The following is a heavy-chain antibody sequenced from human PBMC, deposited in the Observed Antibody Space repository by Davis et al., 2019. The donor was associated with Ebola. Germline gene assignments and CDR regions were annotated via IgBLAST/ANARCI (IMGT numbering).Heavy chain of an antibody. D-gene: IGHD3-10*01. CDR1: GFTFSSYA. J-gene: IGHJ6*02. CDR3: AKDRKWFGELYYYGMDV. Sequence: GESLKISCAASGFTFSSYAMSWVRQAPGKGLEWVSGISGSGGSTYYADSVKGRFTISRDNSKNTLYLQMNSLRAEDTAVYYCAKDRKWFGELYYYGMDVWGQGTTVTVSS. V-gene: IGHV3-23*01. CDR2: ISGSGGST.